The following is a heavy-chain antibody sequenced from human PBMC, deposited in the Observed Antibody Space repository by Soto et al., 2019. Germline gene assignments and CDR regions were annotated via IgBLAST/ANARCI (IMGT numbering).Heavy chain of an antibody. CDR1: GYTFNNYG. CDR2: ISAYSGNK. D-gene: IGHD4-17*01. Sequence: QVQLVQSGAEVKKPGASVKVSCKASGYTFNNYGVSWVRQAPGQGLEWMGWISAYSGNKNYAQKLQDRVNITTDTSTSTAYLELRSLRSDDTAVYYCARASGYGVGAFDIWGQGTMVTVSS. J-gene: IGHJ3*02. CDR3: ARASGYGVGAFDI. V-gene: IGHV1-18*01.